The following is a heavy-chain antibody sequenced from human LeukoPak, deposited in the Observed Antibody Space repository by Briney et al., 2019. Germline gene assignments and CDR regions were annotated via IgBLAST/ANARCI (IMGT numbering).Heavy chain of an antibody. V-gene: IGHV1-2*02. J-gene: IGHJ4*02. CDR1: GYTFTGYY. CDR2: INPNSGGT. D-gene: IGHD5-18*01. CDR3: ARTDPTAMVEYYFDY. Sequence: ASVKVSCKASGYTFTGYYMHWVRQAPGQGLEWMGWINPNSGGTNYAQKLQGRVTMTTDTSTSTAYMELRSLRSDDTAVYYCARTDPTAMVEYYFDYWGQGTLVTVSS.